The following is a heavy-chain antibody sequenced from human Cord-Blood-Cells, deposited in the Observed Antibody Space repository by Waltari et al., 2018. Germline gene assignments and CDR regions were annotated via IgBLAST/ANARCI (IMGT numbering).Heavy chain of an antibody. V-gene: IGHV1-8*03. CDR2: MHPNSGNT. CDR3: ARGYCSSTSCYTFPFDY. J-gene: IGHJ4*02. Sequence: QVQLVQAGGEVKKPGASVEAPCQASCTTFTSYVLNRARTAHGQGLEWMGWMHPNSGNTGYAQKFQGRVTITRNTSISTACMELSSLRSEDTAVYYCARGYCSSTSCYTFPFDYWGQGTLVTVSS. CDR1: CTTFTSYV. D-gene: IGHD2-2*02.